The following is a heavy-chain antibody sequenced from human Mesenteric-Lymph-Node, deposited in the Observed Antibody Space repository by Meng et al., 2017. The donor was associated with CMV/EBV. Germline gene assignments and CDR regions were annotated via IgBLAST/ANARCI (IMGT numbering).Heavy chain of an antibody. D-gene: IGHD3-10*01. CDR3: ATTYYYGSGSPYF. V-gene: IGHV5-51*01. J-gene: IGHJ4*02. Sequence: GESLKISCKGSGYSFTSYWIGWVRQMPGKGLEWMGIIYPGDSDTRYSPSFQGQVTISADKSIVTAYLQWSSLKASDTAIYYCATTYYYGSGSPYFWGQGTLVTVSS. CDR2: IYPGDSDT. CDR1: GYSFTSYW.